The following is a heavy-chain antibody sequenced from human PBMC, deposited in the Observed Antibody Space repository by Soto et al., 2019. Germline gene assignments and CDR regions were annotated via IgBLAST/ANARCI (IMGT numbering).Heavy chain of an antibody. Sequence: GGSLRLSCAASGFTFSSYSMNWVRQAPGKGLEWVSYISSSSSTIYYADSVKGRFTISRDNAKNSLYLQMNSLRAEDTAVYYCAKSGKFPAELDDYWGQGTLVTVSS. D-gene: IGHD3-10*01. J-gene: IGHJ4*02. CDR1: GFTFSSYS. V-gene: IGHV3-48*01. CDR2: ISSSSSTI. CDR3: AKSGKFPAELDDY.